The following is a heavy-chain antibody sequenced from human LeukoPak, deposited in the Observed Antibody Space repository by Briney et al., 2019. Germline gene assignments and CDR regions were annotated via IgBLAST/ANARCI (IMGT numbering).Heavy chain of an antibody. V-gene: IGHV3-48*03. Sequence: GGSLRLSCAASGFTFSSYEMNWVRQAPGKGLEWVSYISSSGSTIYYADSVKGRFTISRDNAKNSLYLQMNSLRAGVTAVYYCARAGSDCSGGSCYQDYWGQGTLVTVSS. CDR1: GFTFSSYE. CDR2: ISSSGSTI. CDR3: ARAGSDCSGGSCYQDY. D-gene: IGHD2-15*01. J-gene: IGHJ4*02.